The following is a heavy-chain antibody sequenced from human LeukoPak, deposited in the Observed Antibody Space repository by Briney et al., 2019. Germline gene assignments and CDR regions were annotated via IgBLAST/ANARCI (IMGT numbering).Heavy chain of an antibody. CDR3: ARGNGYLRWFDY. J-gene: IGHJ4*02. CDR1: GYTFTSYY. CDR2: INPNSGDT. D-gene: IGHD5-18*01. V-gene: IGHV1-2*02. Sequence: ASVKVSCKASGYTFTSYYTHWVRQTPGRGLEWMGLINPNSGDTKYPQKFQGRVTMTRDTSISTVYMELSSLRSDDTALYYCARGNGYLRWFDYWGQGTLVTVSS.